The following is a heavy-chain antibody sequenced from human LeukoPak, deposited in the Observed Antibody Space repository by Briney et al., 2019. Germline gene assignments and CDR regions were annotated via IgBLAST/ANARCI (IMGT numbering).Heavy chain of an antibody. Sequence: PGGSLRLSCAASGFTFSSYSMNWVRQAPGKGLEWVSSISSSSSYIYYADSVKGRFTISRDNAKNSLYLQMNSLRAEDTAVYYCASFRDSNGYFDYWGQGTLVTVSS. V-gene: IGHV3-21*04. CDR2: ISSSSSYI. CDR3: ASFRDSNGYFDY. CDR1: GFTFSSYS. D-gene: IGHD3-22*01. J-gene: IGHJ4*02.